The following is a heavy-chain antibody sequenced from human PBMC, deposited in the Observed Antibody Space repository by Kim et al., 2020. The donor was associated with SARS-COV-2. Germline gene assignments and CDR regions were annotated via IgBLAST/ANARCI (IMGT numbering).Heavy chain of an antibody. Sequence: VGSLRLSCAASGFTFSSYSMNWVRQAPGKGVEWVSYISSSSSTIYYADSVKGRFTISRDNAKNSLYLQMNSLRDEDTAVYYCARETYDYIWGSYRYLFDYWGQGTLVTVSS. D-gene: IGHD3-16*02. CDR3: ARETYDYIWGSYRYLFDY. CDR1: GFTFSSYS. J-gene: IGHJ4*02. V-gene: IGHV3-48*02. CDR2: ISSSSSTI.